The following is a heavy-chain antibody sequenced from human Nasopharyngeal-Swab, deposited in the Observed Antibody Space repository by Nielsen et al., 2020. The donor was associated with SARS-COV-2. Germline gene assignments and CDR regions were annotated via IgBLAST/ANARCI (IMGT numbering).Heavy chain of an antibody. J-gene: IGHJ4*02. CDR2: ISYDGSNK. D-gene: IGHD3-9*01. Sequence: GGSLRLSCAASGFIFSGYGMPWVRQAPGKGLEWVELISYDGSNKFYADSVKGRFTISRDNSKNTLYLQMNSLRAEDTAVYYCAKDRYFAHYYFDYWGQGTLVTVSS. V-gene: IGHV3-30*18. CDR3: AKDRYFAHYYFDY. CDR1: GFIFSGYG.